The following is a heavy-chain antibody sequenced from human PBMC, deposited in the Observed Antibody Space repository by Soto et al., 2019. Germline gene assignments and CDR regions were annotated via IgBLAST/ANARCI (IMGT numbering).Heavy chain of an antibody. J-gene: IGHJ6*03. CDR3: VFVSPPVALPHLIDV. CDR2: ISNSSSTI. Sequence: GSLRLSCAASGFTFSSYNMNWFRQAPGKGLEWVSYISNSSSTIYYADSVKGRFTISRDNAKNSLYLQMNSLRAEDTAVYYCVFVSPPVALPHLIDVRGRGTTVT. D-gene: IGHD2-21*01. CDR1: GFTFSSYN. V-gene: IGHV3-48*01.